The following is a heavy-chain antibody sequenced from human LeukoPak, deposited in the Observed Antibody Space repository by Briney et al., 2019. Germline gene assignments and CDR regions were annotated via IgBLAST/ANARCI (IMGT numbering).Heavy chain of an antibody. J-gene: IGHJ5*02. CDR2: IKQDGSEK. Sequence: GGSLRLSCVGSGFTFSSYWMSWVRQAPGKGLEWVANIKQDGSEKYYVDSVKGRFTISRDNAKNSLYLQMNSLRAEDTAVYYCARVRSNYYDSSGYYYRPYDWFDPWGQGTLVTVSS. CDR1: GFTFSSYW. V-gene: IGHV3-7*01. D-gene: IGHD3-22*01. CDR3: ARVRSNYYDSSGYYYRPYDWFDP.